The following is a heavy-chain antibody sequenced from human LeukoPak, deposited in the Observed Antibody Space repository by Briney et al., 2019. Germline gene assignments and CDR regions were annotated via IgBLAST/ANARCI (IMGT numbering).Heavy chain of an antibody. D-gene: IGHD4-17*01. CDR2: ISYDGSNK. J-gene: IGHJ4*02. CDR1: GFTFSSYA. V-gene: IGHV3-30-3*01. Sequence: PGGSLRLSCAASGFTFSSYAMHWVRQAPGKGLEWVAVISYDGSNKYYADSVKGRFTISRDNSKNTLYLQMNSLRAEDTAVYYCARDDHGDYSHWGQGTLVTVSS. CDR3: ARDDHGDYSH.